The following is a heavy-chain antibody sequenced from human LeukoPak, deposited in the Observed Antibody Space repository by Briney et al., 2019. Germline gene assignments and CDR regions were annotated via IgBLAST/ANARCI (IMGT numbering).Heavy chain of an antibody. V-gene: IGHV3-66*01. CDR3: ARDIIGYSSGWYESYYYYGMDV. CDR1: RFTVSSNY. D-gene: IGHD6-19*01. J-gene: IGHJ6*02. CDR2: IYSSGST. Sequence: GGSLRLSCAASRFTVSSNYMSWVRQAPGKGLEWVSFIYSSGSTYYADSVRGRFTISRDNSNNTLYLQMNSLRVEDTAVYYCARDIIGYSSGWYESYYYYGMDVWGQGTTVTVSS.